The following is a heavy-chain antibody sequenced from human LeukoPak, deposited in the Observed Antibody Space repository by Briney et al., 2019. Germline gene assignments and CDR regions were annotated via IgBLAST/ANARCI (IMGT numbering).Heavy chain of an antibody. V-gene: IGHV3-7*01. CDR3: ARDSGYGGDY. J-gene: IGHJ4*02. CDR1: GFTFSSYW. Sequence: QSGGSLRLSCAASGFTFSSYWMSWVRQAPGKGLEWVANIKRDGSERYYIDSVKGRFTIFRDNAKNALFLEMNSLRAEDTAVYYCARDSGYGGDYWGQGTLVTVSS. CDR2: IKRDGSER. D-gene: IGHD5-12*01.